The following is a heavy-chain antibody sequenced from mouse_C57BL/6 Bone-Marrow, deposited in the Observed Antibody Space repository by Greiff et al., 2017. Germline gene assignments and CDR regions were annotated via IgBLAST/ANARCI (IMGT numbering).Heavy chain of an antibody. J-gene: IGHJ3*01. D-gene: IGHD1-1*01. CDR3: ARPHCYVGRFAY. V-gene: IGHV1-55*01. CDR1: GYTFTSYW. CDR2: IYPGSGST. Sequence: QVQLKESGAELVKPGASVKMSCKASGYTFTSYWITWVKQRPGQGLEWIGDIYPGSGSTNYNEKFKSKATLTLDSSSSTAYMQLSSLTSEDSAVYYCARPHCYVGRFAYWGQGTLVTVSA.